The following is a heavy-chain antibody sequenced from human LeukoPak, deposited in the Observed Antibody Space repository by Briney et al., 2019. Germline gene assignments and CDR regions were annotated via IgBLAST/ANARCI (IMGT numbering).Heavy chain of an antibody. J-gene: IGHJ4*02. CDR1: GYTFTIYD. CDR2: MKPNRGKT. V-gene: IGHV1-8*01. CDR3: ARIHYDYVWGSYRPYIDY. Sequence: GSGKVSCNASGYTFTIYDINGVREATGQGGEWRGWMKPNRGKTGDTQKVQGRVTMTRNPSISTAYMDLSSLRSEDTAVYYCARIHYDYVWGSYRPYIDYWGQGTLVTVSS. D-gene: IGHD3-16*02.